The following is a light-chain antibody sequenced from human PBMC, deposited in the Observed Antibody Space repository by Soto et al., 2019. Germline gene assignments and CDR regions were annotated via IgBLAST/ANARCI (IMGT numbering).Light chain of an antibody. CDR2: GAS. CDR1: QNINTY. V-gene: IGKV3-11*01. Sequence: EIVLTQSPATLSLCPGERATLSCRASQNINTYLAWYQQKPGQAPRLLIYGASNRATGIPARFSGSGSGTDFTLTISSLEPEDFAVYYCQQRSNWPPITFGPGTKVDIK. CDR3: QQRSNWPPIT. J-gene: IGKJ3*01.